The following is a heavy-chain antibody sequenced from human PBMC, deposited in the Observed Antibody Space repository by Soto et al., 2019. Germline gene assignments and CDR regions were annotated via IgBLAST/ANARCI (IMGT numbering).Heavy chain of an antibody. CDR1: GFTFSRYG. V-gene: IGHV3-30*18. Sequence: SLRLSCAASGFTFSRYGMHWVRQAPGKGLEWVAVISYDGSNKYYADSVKGRFTISRDNSKNTLYLQMNSLRAEDTAVYYCAKGRGSYYYYYGMDVWGQGTTVTVSS. CDR2: ISYDGSNK. CDR3: AKGRGSYYYYYGMDV. D-gene: IGHD2-15*01. J-gene: IGHJ6*02.